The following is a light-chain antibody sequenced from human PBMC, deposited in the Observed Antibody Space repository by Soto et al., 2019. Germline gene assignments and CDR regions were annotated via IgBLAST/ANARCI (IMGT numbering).Light chain of an antibody. CDR1: GSSIGTNT. Sequence: QAVVTQPPSASGTPGKRVTISCSGSGSSIGTNTVNWYRQLPGTAPKLLIYGDNQRPSGVPDRFSGSKSGTSASLAISGLQPEDEAEYYCAAWDGSLNNVLFGGGTKLTVL. CDR2: GDN. J-gene: IGLJ2*01. V-gene: IGLV1-44*01. CDR3: AAWDGSLNNVL.